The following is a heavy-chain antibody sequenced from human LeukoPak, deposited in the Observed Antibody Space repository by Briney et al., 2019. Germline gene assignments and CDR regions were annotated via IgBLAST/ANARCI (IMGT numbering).Heavy chain of an antibody. Sequence: PSETLSLTCTVSGGSISSSSYYWGWVRQAPGKGLEWVSGINWNGGSTGYADSVKGRFTISRDNAKNSLYLQMNSLRAEDTALYHCASSRIGSSSSWLDAFDIWGQGTMVTVSS. D-gene: IGHD6-13*01. CDR2: INWNGGST. J-gene: IGHJ3*02. V-gene: IGHV3-20*01. CDR1: GGSISSSSYY. CDR3: ASSRIGSSSSWLDAFDI.